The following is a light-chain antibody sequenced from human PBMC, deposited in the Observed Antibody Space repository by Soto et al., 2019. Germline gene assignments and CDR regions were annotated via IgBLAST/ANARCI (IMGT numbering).Light chain of an antibody. Sequence: EIVLTQSPGTLSLSPGERATLSCRASQSVSRTYLAWYQQKPVQAPRLLIYATSSRATGIPDRFSGSGSGTDFTLTISSLEPEDFAVYYCQQRSNWPPTFGQGTRLEIK. V-gene: IGKV3D-20*02. CDR3: QQRSNWPPT. CDR2: ATS. J-gene: IGKJ5*01. CDR1: QSVSRTY.